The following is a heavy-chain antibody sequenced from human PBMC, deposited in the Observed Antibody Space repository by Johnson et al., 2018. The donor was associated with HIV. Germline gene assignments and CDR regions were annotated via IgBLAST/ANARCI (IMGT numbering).Heavy chain of an antibody. Sequence: VQLVESGGGLVKPGGSLRLSCAASGFTFTNAWMHWVRQAPGKGLEWVGRIKRKTDGETTDYAAPVKGRFTISRDDSKNTLYLQMNSLKTEDTAVYYCAKDSPSSIQFLEWFPFFDIWGRGTMVTVSS. J-gene: IGHJ3*02. D-gene: IGHD3-3*01. CDR3: AKDSPSSIQFLEWFPFFDI. V-gene: IGHV3-15*01. CDR2: IKRKTDGETT. CDR1: GFTFTNAW.